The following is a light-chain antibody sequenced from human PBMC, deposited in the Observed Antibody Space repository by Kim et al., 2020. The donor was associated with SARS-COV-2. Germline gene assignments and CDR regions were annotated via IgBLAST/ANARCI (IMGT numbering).Light chain of an antibody. J-gene: IGKJ1*01. CDR3: QYHSSWWT. CDR1: QSVTYD. CDR2: NTS. V-gene: IGKV3-11*02. Sequence: EIVLTQSPVTLSLSPGERATLSCRASQSVTYDLAWYQQKFGQAPRLLIYNTSKRATGIPARFSASVSGRDITLTISSLEPEDFAVYYYQYHSSWWTFGQGTKVDIK.